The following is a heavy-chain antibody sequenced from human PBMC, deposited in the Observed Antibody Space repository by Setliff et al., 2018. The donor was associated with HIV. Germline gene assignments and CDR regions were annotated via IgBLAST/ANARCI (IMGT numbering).Heavy chain of an antibody. D-gene: IGHD3-10*01. CDR2: INYGRTT. Sequence: PSETLSPTCAVYGGSLSGYYWSWIRQSPGKGLEWIGEINYGRTTNYKPSLESRVTISVDTSKNQFSLRMKSVNAGDTGKYYCVRRRGPMVRGVDPSPSYYFDYWGQGTLVTVSS. CDR3: VRRRGPMVRGVDPSPSYYFDY. CDR1: GGSLSGYY. V-gene: IGHV4-34*01. J-gene: IGHJ4*02.